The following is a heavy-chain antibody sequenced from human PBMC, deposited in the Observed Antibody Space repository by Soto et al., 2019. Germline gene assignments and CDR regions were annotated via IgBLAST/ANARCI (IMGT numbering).Heavy chain of an antibody. J-gene: IGHJ6*03. CDR1: GSTVSSNY. Sequence: PGGSLRLSCAASGSTVSSNYMSLVRQAPGKGLEWVSVIYSGGSTYYADSVKGRFTISRHNSKNTLYLQMNSLRAEDTAVYYCARVNSLPVYCSSTSCLYYYYYYMDVWGKGTTVTVSS. CDR2: IYSGGST. V-gene: IGHV3-53*04. D-gene: IGHD2-2*01. CDR3: ARVNSLPVYCSSTSCLYYYYYYMDV.